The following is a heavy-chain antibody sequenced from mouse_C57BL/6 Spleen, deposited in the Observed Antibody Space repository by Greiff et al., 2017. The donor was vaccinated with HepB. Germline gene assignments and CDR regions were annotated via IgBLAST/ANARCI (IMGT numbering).Heavy chain of an antibody. J-gene: IGHJ4*01. CDR2: ISSGGDYI. D-gene: IGHD1-1*01. CDR3: TRAPPYYVYAMDY. V-gene: IGHV5-9-1*02. CDR1: GFTFSSYA. Sequence: EVMLVESGEGLVKPGGSLKLSCAASGFTFSSYAMSWVRQTPEKRLEWVAYISSGGDYIYYADTVKGRFTISRDNARNTLYLQMSSLKSEDTAMYYCTRAPPYYVYAMDYWGQGTSVTVSS.